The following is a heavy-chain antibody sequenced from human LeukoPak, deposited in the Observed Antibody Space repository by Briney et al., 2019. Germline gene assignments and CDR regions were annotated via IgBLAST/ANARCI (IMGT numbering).Heavy chain of an antibody. CDR2: ISYDGSIK. V-gene: IGHV3-30*03. D-gene: IGHD3-22*01. Sequence: GGSPRLSCAASGFTFSSYGMHWVRQAPGKGLEWVAVISYDGSIKYYADSVKGRFTISRDNSKNTLYLQMNSLRAEDTAVCYCASPLDSGGSFDIWGQGTMVTVSS. J-gene: IGHJ3*02. CDR1: GFTFSSYG. CDR3: ASPLDSGGSFDI.